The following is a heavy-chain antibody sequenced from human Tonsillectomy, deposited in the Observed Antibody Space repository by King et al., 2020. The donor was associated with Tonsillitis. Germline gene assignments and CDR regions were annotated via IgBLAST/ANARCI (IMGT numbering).Heavy chain of an antibody. CDR3: ARDSLTATRAFDL. CDR1: GFTFSSYW. V-gene: IGHV3-7*03. D-gene: IGHD1-14*01. CDR2: IKQDGSEA. Sequence: VQLVKSGGGLVQPGGSLRLSCAASGFTFSSYWMSWVRQAPGKGLEWVANIKQDGSEAYYVDSVTGRLTISRDNAENSLYLQMNSLRAEDTAVYYCARDSLTATRAFDLWGRGTLVTVSS. J-gene: IGHJ2*01.